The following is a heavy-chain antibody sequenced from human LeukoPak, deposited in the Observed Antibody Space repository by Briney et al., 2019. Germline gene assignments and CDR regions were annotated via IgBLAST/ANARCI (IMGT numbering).Heavy chain of an antibody. CDR3: ARGFCSSTSCYQGPFDF. Sequence: GGSLRLSCAASGFTFVNYAMSWVRQAPGKGLEWVGHIKNKTNGGTTDYAAPVKGRFIISRDDSKNTLYLQMNSLRTEDTAVYYCARGFCSSTSCYQGPFDFWGQGTLVTVSS. CDR1: GFTFVNYA. J-gene: IGHJ4*02. CDR2: IKNKTNGGTT. V-gene: IGHV3-15*01. D-gene: IGHD2-2*01.